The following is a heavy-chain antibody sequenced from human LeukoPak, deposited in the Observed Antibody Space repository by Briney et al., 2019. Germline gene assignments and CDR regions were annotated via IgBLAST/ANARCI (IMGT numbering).Heavy chain of an antibody. CDR3: ARYIVSYPHDAFDI. Sequence: PSETLSLTCAVYGGSFSNYYRSWIRQPPGKGLEWIGYIYYSGSTSYNPSLKSRVTISVDTSKRQFSLKLSSVTAADTAFYYCARYIVSYPHDAFDIWGQGTMVTVSS. J-gene: IGHJ3*02. V-gene: IGHV4-59*01. D-gene: IGHD1-26*01. CDR1: GGSFSNYY. CDR2: IYYSGST.